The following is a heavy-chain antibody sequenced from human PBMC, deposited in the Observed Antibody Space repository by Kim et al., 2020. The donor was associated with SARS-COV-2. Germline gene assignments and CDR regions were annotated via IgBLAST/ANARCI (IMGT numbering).Heavy chain of an antibody. V-gene: IGHV3-7*01. D-gene: IGHD6-13*01. Sequence: NGSGKSYGDSVKDRLTISRDNAKYSLFLQMNSLRAEDAALYYCGRDYSDWGQGTLVTVSS. CDR3: GRDYSD. CDR2: NGSGK. J-gene: IGHJ4*02.